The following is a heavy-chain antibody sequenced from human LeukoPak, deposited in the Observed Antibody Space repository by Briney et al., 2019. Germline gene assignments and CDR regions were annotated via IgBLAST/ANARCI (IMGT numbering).Heavy chain of an antibody. CDR1: GYTFTRYY. CDR2: INPSGGSA. J-gene: IGHJ6*02. V-gene: IGHV1-46*01. D-gene: IGHD1-1*01. CDR3: ASWGSYTWNDGLSHYGLDV. Sequence: ASVKVSCKASGYTFTRYYMHWVRQAPGQGLEWMGMINPSGGSASYAQKFQGTVRMTRDTSTSTAYMELSSLRSEDTAMYYCASWGSYTWNDGLSHYGLDVWGQGTTVTVSS.